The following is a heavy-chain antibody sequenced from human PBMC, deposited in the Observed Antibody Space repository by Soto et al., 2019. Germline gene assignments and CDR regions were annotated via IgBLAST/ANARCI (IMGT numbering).Heavy chain of an antibody. D-gene: IGHD6-19*01. Sequence: EVLLVESGGGLVKPGGSLRLSCAASGFTFSSYSMMWVRQAPGKGLEWVSLLSSSSSYIYFADSLKGRFTISRDNAKNALYLQMTSLRAEDTAVYYSARVGYSIGSLPDYLGQGTLVTVSS. CDR2: LSSSSSYI. CDR1: GFTFSSYS. J-gene: IGHJ4*02. CDR3: ARVGYSIGSLPDY. V-gene: IGHV3-21*01.